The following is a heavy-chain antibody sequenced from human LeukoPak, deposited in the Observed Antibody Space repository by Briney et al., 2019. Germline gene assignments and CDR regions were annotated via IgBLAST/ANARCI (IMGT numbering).Heavy chain of an antibody. Sequence: VASVKVSCKASGYTFTSYGTSWVRQAPGQGLEWMGWISPYNGNTNYAPKLQGRVTMTTDTATSTAYMELTSLTSDDTAVYYCARDRQCGYWGQGTRVTVSS. CDR2: ISPYNGNT. V-gene: IGHV1-18*01. CDR3: ARDRQCGY. D-gene: IGHD2-21*01. CDR1: GYTFTSYG. J-gene: IGHJ4*02.